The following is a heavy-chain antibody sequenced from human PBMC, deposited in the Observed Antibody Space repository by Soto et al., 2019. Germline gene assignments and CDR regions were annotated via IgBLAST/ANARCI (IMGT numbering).Heavy chain of an antibody. CDR1: GGSISSYY. Sequence: PSETLSRTCTVSGGSISSYYWSWIRQPAGKGLEWIGSIYTSGSTNYNPSLKSRVTMSVDTSKNQFSLKLRSVTAADTAVYYCAREVTIFGVVIHNWFDPWGQGTLVTVSS. CDR2: IYTSGST. V-gene: IGHV4-4*07. CDR3: AREVTIFGVVIHNWFDP. D-gene: IGHD3-3*01. J-gene: IGHJ5*02.